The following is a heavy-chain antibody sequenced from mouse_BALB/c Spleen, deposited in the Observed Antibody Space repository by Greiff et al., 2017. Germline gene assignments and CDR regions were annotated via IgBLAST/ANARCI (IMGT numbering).Heavy chain of an antibody. CDR2: IYPYNGGT. CDR3: ARNYGRDYAMDY. V-gene: IGHV1S29*02. Sequence: VQLKQSGPELVKPGASVKISCKASGYTFTDYNMHWVKQSHGKSLEWIGYIYPYNGGTGYNQKFKSKATLTVDNSSSTAYMELRSLTSEDSAVYYCARNYGRDYAMDYWGQGTSVTVSS. CDR1: GYTFTDYN. D-gene: IGHD1-1*01. J-gene: IGHJ4*01.